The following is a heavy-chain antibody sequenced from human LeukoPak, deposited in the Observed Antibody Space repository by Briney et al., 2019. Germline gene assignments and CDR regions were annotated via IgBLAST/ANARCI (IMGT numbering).Heavy chain of an antibody. V-gene: IGHV1-2*02. D-gene: IGHD2-15*01. J-gene: IGHJ5*02. CDR2: INPNSGGT. CDR3: ARDLVAADNWFDP. CDR1: GYTFTGYY. Sequence: GASVKVSCKASGYTFTGYYMHWVRQAPGQGLEWMGWINPNSGGTTYAQKFQGRVTMTRDTSISTAYMELSRLRSDDTAVYYCARDLVAADNWFDPWGQGTLVTVSS.